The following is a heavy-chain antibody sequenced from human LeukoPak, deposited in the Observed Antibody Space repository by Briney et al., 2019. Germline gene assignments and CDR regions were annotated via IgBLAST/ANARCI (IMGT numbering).Heavy chain of an antibody. CDR1: RFTFSSYW. Sequence: AESLRLSCAASRFTFSSYWMSWVRQAPPKGLGRVASVQQDGSEKYYVASVKGRFTISRDNAKNSLYLRMNRLRAEDTAVYYCAREWDAFDIWGQGTMVTVSS. CDR3: AREWDAFDI. J-gene: IGHJ3*02. CDR2: VQQDGSEK. V-gene: IGHV3-7*01.